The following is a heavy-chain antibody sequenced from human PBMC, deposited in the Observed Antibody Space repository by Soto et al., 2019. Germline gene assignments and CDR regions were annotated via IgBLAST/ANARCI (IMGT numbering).Heavy chain of an antibody. Sequence: QLQLQESGPGLVKPSETLSLTCTVSGGSISSSSYYWGWIRQPPGKGLEWIGSIYYSGSTYYNPSLKSRVTIAVDTSKNQFSLKRSSVTAADTAVYYCARQPIAAAGTDFDYWGQGTLVTVSS. D-gene: IGHD6-13*01. CDR1: GGSISSSSYY. J-gene: IGHJ4*02. CDR3: ARQPIAAAGTDFDY. CDR2: IYYSGST. V-gene: IGHV4-39*01.